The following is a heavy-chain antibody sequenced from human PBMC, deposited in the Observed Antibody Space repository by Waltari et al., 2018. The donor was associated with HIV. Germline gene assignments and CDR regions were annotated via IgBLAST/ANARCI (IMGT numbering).Heavy chain of an antibody. CDR1: NDDGPSFSDYWWSFRDYY. J-gene: IGHJ4*02. CDR3: ARAVGYDYVWGSYADF. V-gene: IGHV4-34*01. D-gene: IGHD3-16*01. CDR2: VDHTGST. Sequence: QVQLHQWGAGLLKPSETLSLTCAVYNDDGPSFSDYWWSFRDYYWTWMRQSPVKGLEGMGEVDHTGSTNYNGAFRGRVSVSVDTSKKQFSLRLSSVSDADTAVYFCARAVGYDYVWGSYADFWAQGTQVTVSS.